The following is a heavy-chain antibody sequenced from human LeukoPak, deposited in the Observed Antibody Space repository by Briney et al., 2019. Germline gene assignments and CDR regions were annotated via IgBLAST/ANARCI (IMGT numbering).Heavy chain of an antibody. J-gene: IGHJ6*02. CDR2: INPNSGGT. CDR3: ARVPPYDILTGYKDYGMDV. D-gene: IGHD3-9*01. CDR1: GYTFTSYY. Sequence: ASVKVSCKASGYTFTSYYMHWVRQAPGQGLEWMGWINPNSGGTNYAQKFQGRVTMTRDTSISTAYMELSRLRSDDTAVYYCARVPPYDILTGYKDYGMDVWGQGTTVTVSS. V-gene: IGHV1-2*02.